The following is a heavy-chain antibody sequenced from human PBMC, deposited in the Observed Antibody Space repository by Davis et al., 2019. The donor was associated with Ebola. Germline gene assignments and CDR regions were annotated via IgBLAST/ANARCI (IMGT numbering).Heavy chain of an antibody. CDR2: IKGKADGGTI. Sequence: GESLKISCAASGFTFTNAWMSWVRQPPGKGLEWIGRIKGKADGGTIAYAAPVKNRFTIPRDNAKSSLYLQMNGLRDEDTAIYYCARARPALDNWFDTWGQGTLVTVSS. CDR3: ARARPALDNWFDT. CDR1: GFTFTNAW. D-gene: IGHD6-13*01. V-gene: IGHV3-15*01. J-gene: IGHJ5*02.